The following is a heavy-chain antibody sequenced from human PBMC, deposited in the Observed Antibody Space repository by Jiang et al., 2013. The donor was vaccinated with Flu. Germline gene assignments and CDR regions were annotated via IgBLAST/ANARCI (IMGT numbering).Heavy chain of an antibody. CDR2: ISAYNGNT. V-gene: IGHV1-18*01. Sequence: CGAEVKKPGASVKVSCKASGYTFTSYGISWVRQAPGQGLEWMGWISAYNGNTNYAQKLQGRVTMTTDTSTSTAYMELRSLRSDDTAVYYCARGYSSGWYTYYYYYGMDVVGPTGHGHRLL. CDR1: GYTFTSYG. J-gene: IGHJ6*02. CDR3: ARGYSSGWYTYYYYYGMDV. D-gene: IGHD6-19*01.